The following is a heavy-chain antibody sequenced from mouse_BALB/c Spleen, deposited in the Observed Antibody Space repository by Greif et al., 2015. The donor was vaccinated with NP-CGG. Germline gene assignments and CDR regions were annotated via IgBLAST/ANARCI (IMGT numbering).Heavy chain of an antibody. D-gene: IGHD2-1*01. Sequence: QVQLQQSGPGLVQPSQSLSITCTVSGFSLTSYGVHWVRQSPGKGLEWLGVIWSGGSTDYNAAFISRLSISKDNSKSQVFFKMNSLQANDTAIYYCARNGYYGNYWFAYWGQGTLVTVSA. CDR2: IWSGGST. J-gene: IGHJ3*01. V-gene: IGHV2-2*02. CDR1: GFSLTSYG. CDR3: ARNGYYGNYWFAY.